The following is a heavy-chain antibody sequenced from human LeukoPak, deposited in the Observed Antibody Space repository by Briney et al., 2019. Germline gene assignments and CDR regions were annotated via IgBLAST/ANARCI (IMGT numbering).Heavy chain of an antibody. CDR3: ARTVEMATNAPLDY. J-gene: IGHJ4*02. D-gene: IGHD5-24*01. CDR2: INPSGGST. CDR1: GYTFTRYY. V-gene: IGHV1-46*01. Sequence: GASVKVSCKASGYTFTRYYIHWVRQAPGQGLEWMGIINPSGGSTRYARKFQGRVTMTRDTSTSTVYMELSSLRSEDTAVYYCARTVEMATNAPLDYWGQGTLVTVSS.